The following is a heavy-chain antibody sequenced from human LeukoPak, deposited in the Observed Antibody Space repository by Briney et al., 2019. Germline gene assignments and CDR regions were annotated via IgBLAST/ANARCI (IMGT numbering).Heavy chain of an antibody. CDR2: IRYDGSNK. Sequence: GGSLRLSCAASGFTFSSYGMHWVRQAPGKGLGWVAFIRYDGSNKYYADSVKGRFTISRDNSKNTLYLQMNSLRAEDTAVYYCAKDGSSASYYFDYWGQGTLVTVSS. J-gene: IGHJ4*02. V-gene: IGHV3-30*02. D-gene: IGHD3-22*01. CDR3: AKDGSSASYYFDY. CDR1: GFTFSSYG.